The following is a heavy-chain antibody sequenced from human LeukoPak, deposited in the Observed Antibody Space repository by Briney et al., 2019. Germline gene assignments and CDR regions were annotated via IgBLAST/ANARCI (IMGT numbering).Heavy chain of an antibody. Sequence: ASVKVSCKASGYTFTGYYIHWVRQAPGQGLEWMGWINPNSGGTNYAQKVQGRVTMTRDTSISTAYMEVSRLRSDDTAVYYCARETLEEGLHWGQGTLVTVSP. D-gene: IGHD3/OR15-3a*01. V-gene: IGHV1-2*02. CDR3: ARETLEEGLH. J-gene: IGHJ4*02. CDR1: GYTFTGYY. CDR2: INPNSGGT.